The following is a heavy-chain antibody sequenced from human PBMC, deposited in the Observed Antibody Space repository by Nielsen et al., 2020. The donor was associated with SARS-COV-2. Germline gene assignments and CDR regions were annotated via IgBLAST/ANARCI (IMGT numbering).Heavy chain of an antibody. CDR1: GFTFSSYG. CDR3: AKGTVPQQLESFRLFYGMDV. J-gene: IGHJ6*02. D-gene: IGHD6-13*01. V-gene: IGHV3-30*18. CDR2: ISYDGSNK. Sequence: GESLKISCAASGFTFSSYGTHWVRQAPGKGLEWVAVISYDGSNKYYADSVKGRFTISRDNSKNTLHLQMNSLRAEDTAVYYCAKGTVPQQLESFRLFYGMDVWGQGTTVTVSS.